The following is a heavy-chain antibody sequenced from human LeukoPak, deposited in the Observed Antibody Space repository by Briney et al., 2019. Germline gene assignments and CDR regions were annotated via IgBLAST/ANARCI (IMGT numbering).Heavy chain of an antibody. D-gene: IGHD3-10*01. CDR2: IYHSGST. Sequence: SETLSLTCTVSGYSISSGYYWGWIRQPPGKGLEWIGCIYHSGSTYYNPSLKSRFTISIDTSKNHFSLNLSSVTAADTAVYYCARRPRGVIIKSWFDSWGQGTLVTVSS. CDR3: ARRPRGVIIKSWFDS. V-gene: IGHV4-38-2*02. CDR1: GYSISSGYY. J-gene: IGHJ5*01.